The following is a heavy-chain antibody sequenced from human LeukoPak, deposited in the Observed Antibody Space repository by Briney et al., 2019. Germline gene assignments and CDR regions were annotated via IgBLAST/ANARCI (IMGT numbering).Heavy chain of an antibody. V-gene: IGHV3-30*03. Sequence: GGSLRLSCAASGFTFSSYGMHWVRQAPGKGLEWVAVISYDGSNKYYADSVKGRFTISRGNSKNTLYLQMNSLRAEDTAVYYCARELRTGAGLDYWGQGTLVTVSS. CDR3: ARELRTGAGLDY. D-gene: IGHD1-1*01. J-gene: IGHJ4*02. CDR2: ISYDGSNK. CDR1: GFTFSSYG.